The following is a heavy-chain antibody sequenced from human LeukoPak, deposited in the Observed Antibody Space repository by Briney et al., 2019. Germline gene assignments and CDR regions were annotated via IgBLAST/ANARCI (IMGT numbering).Heavy chain of an antibody. V-gene: IGHV4-4*07. Sequence: PSETLSLTCTVSGGSISSYYWSWIRQPAGKGLEWIGRIYTSGSTNYNPSLKSRVTMSVDTSKNQFSLKLSSVTAADTAVYYCASSNIHYYDSSGEFDYWGQGTLVTVSS. J-gene: IGHJ4*02. CDR3: ASSNIHYYDSSGEFDY. D-gene: IGHD3-22*01. CDR2: IYTSGST. CDR1: GGSISSYY.